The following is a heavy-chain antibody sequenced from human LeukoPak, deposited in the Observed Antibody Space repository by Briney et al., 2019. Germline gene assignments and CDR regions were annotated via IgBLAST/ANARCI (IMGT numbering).Heavy chain of an antibody. Sequence: PGGSLRLSCAASGFTFNTYSMNWVRQAPGKGLEWVSSISSSSSYTYYADSVKGRFTISRDNAKNSLYLQMNSLRAEDTAVYYCARGPTASGPYYFNYCGQRTLVTVSS. CDR3: ARGPTASGPYYFNY. CDR1: GFTFNTYS. CDR2: ISSSSSYT. J-gene: IGHJ4*02. V-gene: IGHV3-21*01. D-gene: IGHD6-25*01.